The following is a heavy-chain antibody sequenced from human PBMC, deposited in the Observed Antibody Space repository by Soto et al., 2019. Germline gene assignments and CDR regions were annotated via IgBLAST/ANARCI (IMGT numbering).Heavy chain of an antibody. CDR2: ISSSSSYI. CDR3: AKSGNILTGEFYSYYYYMDV. D-gene: IGHD3-9*01. CDR1: GFYFGSYS. Sequence: GGSLILSSAASGFYFGSYSMNRVLKGLWKGFVWFSSISSSSSYIYYADSVKGRFTISRDNAKNSLYLQMNSLRAEDTAVYYCAKSGNILTGEFYSYYYYMDVWGKGT. V-gene: IGHV3-21*01. J-gene: IGHJ6*03.